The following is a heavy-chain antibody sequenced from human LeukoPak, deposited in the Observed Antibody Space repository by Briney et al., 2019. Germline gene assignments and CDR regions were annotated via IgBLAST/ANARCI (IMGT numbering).Heavy chain of an antibody. V-gene: IGHV4-59*01. D-gene: IGHD1-7*01. CDR3: ARDNWNYGSSMDV. CDR1: GGSISSYY. CDR2: IYYSGST. Sequence: PSETLSLTCTVSGGSISSYYWSWIRQPPGKGLEWIGYIYYSGSTNYNPSLKSRVSISVDTSKNQFSLKLSSVTAADTAVYYCARDNWNYGSSMDVWGQGTTVTVSS. J-gene: IGHJ6*02.